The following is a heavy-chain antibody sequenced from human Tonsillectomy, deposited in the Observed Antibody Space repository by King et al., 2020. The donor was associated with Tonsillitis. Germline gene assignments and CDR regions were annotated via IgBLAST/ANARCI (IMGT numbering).Heavy chain of an antibody. J-gene: IGHJ4*02. V-gene: IGHV3-21*01. CDR1: GLTFSNYN. Sequence: VQLVESGGGLVKPGGSLRLSCAASGLTFSNYNMNWVRQAPGKGLEWVSSISSSTSYINYADSVRGRFTISRDNAMNSLSLQMNSLRAEDTAVHYCAVEYNSSCDYWGQGTLVTVSS. CDR2: ISSSTSYI. D-gene: IGHD6-6*01. CDR3: AVEYNSSCDY.